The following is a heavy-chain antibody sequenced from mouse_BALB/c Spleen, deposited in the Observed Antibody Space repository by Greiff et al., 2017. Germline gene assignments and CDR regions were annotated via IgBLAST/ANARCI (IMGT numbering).Heavy chain of an antibody. D-gene: IGHD2-14*01. CDR2: ISSGGSYT. CDR3: ARREGTYWYFDV. CDR1: GFTFSSYG. V-gene: IGHV5-6*01. Sequence: EVHLVESGGDLVKPGGSLKLSCAASGFTFSSYGMSWVRQTPDKRLEWVATISSGGSYTYYPDSVKGRFTISRDNAKNTLYLQMSSLKSEDTAMYYCARREGTYWYFDVWGAGTTVTVSS. J-gene: IGHJ1*01.